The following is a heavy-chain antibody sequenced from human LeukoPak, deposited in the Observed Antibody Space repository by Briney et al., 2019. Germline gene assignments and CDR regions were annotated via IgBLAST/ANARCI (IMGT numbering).Heavy chain of an antibody. J-gene: IGHJ4*02. CDR2: IYYSGST. Sequence: SETLSLTCTVSGGSISSSSYYWGWIRQPPGKGLEWIGSIYYSGSTYYNPSLKSRVTISVDTSKNQFSLKLSSVTAADTAVYYCAMGSQSPLYYCSGGSCYHGPPIDYWGQGTLVTVSS. D-gene: IGHD2-15*01. CDR3: AMGSQSPLYYCSGGSCYHGPPIDY. V-gene: IGHV4-39*01. CDR1: GGSISSSSYY.